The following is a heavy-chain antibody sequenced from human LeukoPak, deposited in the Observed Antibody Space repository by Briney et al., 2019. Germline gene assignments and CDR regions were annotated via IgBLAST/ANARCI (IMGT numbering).Heavy chain of an antibody. CDR1: GFTFSSYG. CDR3: AKDRTYYYDSSGYYNFDY. D-gene: IGHD3-22*01. J-gene: IGHJ4*02. CDR2: ISYDGSNK. Sequence: PGGSLRLSCAASGFTFSSYGMHWVRQAPGKGLEWVAVISYDGSNKYYADSVKGRFTISRDNSKNTLYLQMNSLRAEDTAVYYCAKDRTYYYDSSGYYNFDYWGQGTLVTVSS. V-gene: IGHV3-30*18.